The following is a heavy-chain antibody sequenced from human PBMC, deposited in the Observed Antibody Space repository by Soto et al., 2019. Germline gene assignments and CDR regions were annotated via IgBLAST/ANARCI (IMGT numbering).Heavy chain of an antibody. CDR1: GFTFSSYG. V-gene: IGHV3-33*01. D-gene: IGHD3-10*01. CDR3: ARDFGDY. CDR2: IWYDGSNK. J-gene: IGHJ4*02. Sequence: QVQLVESGGGVVQPGRSLRLSCAASGFTFSSYGMHWVRQAPGKGLEWVAAIWYDGSNKYYADSVKGRFTISRDNSKNTLYLQMNSLRAEDTAVYYCARDFGDYWGQGTLVTVSS.